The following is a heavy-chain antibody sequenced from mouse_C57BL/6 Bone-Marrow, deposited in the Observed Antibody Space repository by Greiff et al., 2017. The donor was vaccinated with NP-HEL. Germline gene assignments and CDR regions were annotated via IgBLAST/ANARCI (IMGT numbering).Heavy chain of an antibody. D-gene: IGHD1-1*01. CDR1: GFSLTSYG. CDR3: ATAITTVVTHYYAMDY. J-gene: IGHJ4*01. V-gene: IGHV2-4*01. CDR2: IWSGGST. Sequence: QVQLQQSGPGLVQPSQRLSITCTVSGFSLTSYGVHWVRQPPGKGLEWLGVIWSGGSTDYNAAFISRLSISKDNSKSQVFFKMNSLQADDTAIYYCATAITTVVTHYYAMDYWGQGTSVTVSS.